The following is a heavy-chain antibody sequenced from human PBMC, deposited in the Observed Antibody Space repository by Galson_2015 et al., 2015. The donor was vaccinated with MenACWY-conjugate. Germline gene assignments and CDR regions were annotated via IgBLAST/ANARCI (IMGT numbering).Heavy chain of an antibody. CDR3: ATYYASGIRTFDY. Sequence: SLRLSCAASGFIFNTYWMHWVRQAPGKGLEWVSSISSSGGNTYYAESVQGRFTISRDNSKNTLYLQMNSLRAEDTAVYYCATYYASGIRTFDYWGQGTLVTVSS. CDR2: ISSSGGNT. J-gene: IGHJ4*02. CDR1: GFIFNTYW. V-gene: IGHV3-23*01. D-gene: IGHD3-10*01.